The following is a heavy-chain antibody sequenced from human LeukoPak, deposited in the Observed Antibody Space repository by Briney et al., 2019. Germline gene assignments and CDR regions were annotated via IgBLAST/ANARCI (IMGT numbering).Heavy chain of an antibody. CDR3: ARGRSSGWYEFVGQFDY. V-gene: IGHV3-66*01. CDR2: IYSGGST. J-gene: IGHJ4*02. Sequence: GGSLRLSCAASGFTVSNNYMSWVRQAPGKGLEWVSLIYSGGSTHYADSVKGRFTISRDNSKNTLYLQMNSLRAEDTAVYYCARGRSSGWYEFVGQFDYWGQGTLVTVSS. D-gene: IGHD6-19*01. CDR1: GFTVSNNY.